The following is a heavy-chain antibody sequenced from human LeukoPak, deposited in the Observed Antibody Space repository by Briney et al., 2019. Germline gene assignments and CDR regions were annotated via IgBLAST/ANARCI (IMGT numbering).Heavy chain of an antibody. D-gene: IGHD3-16*01. CDR2: IIPILGIA. J-gene: IGHJ6*02. CDR3: ARDIPWGSGTYYYYGMDV. CDR1: GGTFSSYA. Sequence: SVKVSCKASGGTFSSYAISWVRQAPGQGLEWMGRIIPILGIANCAQKFQGRVTITADKSTSTAYMELSSLRSEDTAVYYCARDIPWGSGTYYYYGMDVWGQGTTVTVSS. V-gene: IGHV1-69*04.